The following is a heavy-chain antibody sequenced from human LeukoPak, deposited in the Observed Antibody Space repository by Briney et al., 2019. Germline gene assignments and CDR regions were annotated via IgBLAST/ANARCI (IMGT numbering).Heavy chain of an antibody. D-gene: IGHD2-21*02. J-gene: IGHJ6*02. CDR1: GGSISANY. CDR3: ARVKAYCGGDCYRFTLRAYYYGMDV. Sequence: PSETLSLTCTVSGGSISANYWIWMRQSAGKGLEYIGRIYSSGSTNYNPSLKSRVTMSVDTSKNQFSLKLSSVTAADTAVYYCARVKAYCGGDCYRFTLRAYYYGMDVWGQGTTVTVSS. V-gene: IGHV4-4*07. CDR2: IYSSGST.